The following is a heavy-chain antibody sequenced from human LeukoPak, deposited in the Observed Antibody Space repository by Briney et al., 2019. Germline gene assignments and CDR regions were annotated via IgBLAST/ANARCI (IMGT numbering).Heavy chain of an antibody. CDR2: IYPGDSDT. J-gene: IGHJ6*03. V-gene: IGHV5-51*01. Sequence: GESLKISCKGSGYSFTSYWIGWVRQMPGKGLEWMGIIYPGDSDTRYSPSFQGLVTISADKSISTAYLQWSSLKASDTAVYYCARHDTVIIPGYQYYYMDVWGKGTTVSVSS. CDR1: GYSFTSYW. D-gene: IGHD2-2*01. CDR3: ARHDTVIIPGYQYYYMDV.